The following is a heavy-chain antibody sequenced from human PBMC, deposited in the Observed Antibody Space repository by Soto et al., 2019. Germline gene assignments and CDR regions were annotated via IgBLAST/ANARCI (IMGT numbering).Heavy chain of an antibody. D-gene: IGHD6-13*01. CDR2: ISYDGSNK. CDR3: ARGSSSSGYEEYYFDY. Sequence: VQLVESGGGVVQPGRSLRLSCAGSGFTFSSYGMHWVRQAPGKGLEWVAVISYDGSNKYYADSVKDRFTISRDNSKKTLYLQMNSLKAEDTAVYYCARGSSSSGYEEYYFDYWGQGTLVTVSS. J-gene: IGHJ4*02. V-gene: IGHV3-30*03. CDR1: GFTFSSYG.